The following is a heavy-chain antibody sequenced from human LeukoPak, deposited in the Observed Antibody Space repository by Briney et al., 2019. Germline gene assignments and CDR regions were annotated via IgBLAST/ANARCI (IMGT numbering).Heavy chain of an antibody. Sequence: TGGSLRLSCAASGITFSRYSMNWVRQAPGKGLEWVSSISIGSTYIYYADSLKGRFTISRDNAKNSLSLQMNSLRAEDTAVYYCARGRQNSGSYSDAFDIWGQGTVVTVSS. CDR3: ARGRQNSGSYSDAFDI. J-gene: IGHJ3*02. D-gene: IGHD1-26*01. CDR1: GITFSRYS. V-gene: IGHV3-21*01. CDR2: ISIGSTYI.